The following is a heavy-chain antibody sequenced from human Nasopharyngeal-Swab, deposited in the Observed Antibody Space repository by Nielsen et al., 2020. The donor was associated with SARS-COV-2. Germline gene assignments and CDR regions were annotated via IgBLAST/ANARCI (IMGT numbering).Heavy chain of an antibody. CDR1: GGSLSGNY. Sequence: SETLPLTCAVYGGSLSGNYWTWIRQSPGKGLEWVGEVNHSGSAKYNPSLRGRATISVDLSKNQFSLKLNSVTAADTAVYYCAKVRGYFKDRPDYYNDYWGQGTLVTVSS. CDR2: VNHSGSA. D-gene: IGHD3-9*01. CDR3: AKVRGYFKDRPDYYNDY. V-gene: IGHV4-34*01. J-gene: IGHJ4*02.